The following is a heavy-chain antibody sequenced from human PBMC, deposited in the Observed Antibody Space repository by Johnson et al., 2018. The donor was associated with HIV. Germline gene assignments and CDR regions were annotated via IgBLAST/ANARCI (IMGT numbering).Heavy chain of an antibody. Sequence: QVQLVESGGGVVQPGRSLRLSCAASGFTFSSYGMHWVRQAPCKGLEWVAVISYDGSNKYYADSVKGRFTISRDNSKNTLYLQMNSLRAEDTAVYYCAKHPDAFDSWGQGTIVTVSS. CDR2: ISYDGSNK. J-gene: IGHJ3*02. CDR3: AKHPDAFDS. V-gene: IGHV3-30*18. CDR1: GFTFSSYG.